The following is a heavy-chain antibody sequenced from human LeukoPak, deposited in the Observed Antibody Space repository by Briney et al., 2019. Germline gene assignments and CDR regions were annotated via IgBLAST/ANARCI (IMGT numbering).Heavy chain of an antibody. V-gene: IGHV3-23*01. CDR3: GKDRSNSGGWAFDF. D-gene: IGHD2-15*01. Sequence: PGGSLRLSCAASGFTFSSYAMSWVRQAPGKGLEWVSSISSSGGSTHYADSVKGRFTISRDKSKNTLFLQMNSLRAADTAVYYCGKDRSNSGGWAFDFWDQGTPVTVSS. J-gene: IGHJ4*02. CDR1: GFTFSSYA. CDR2: ISSSGGST.